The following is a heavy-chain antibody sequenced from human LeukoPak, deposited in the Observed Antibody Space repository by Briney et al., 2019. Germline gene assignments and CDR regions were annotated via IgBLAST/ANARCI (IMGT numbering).Heavy chain of an antibody. CDR2: ISSSSSYI. D-gene: IGHD1-26*01. CDR3: ARDRRIVGVDYLDY. CDR1: GFTFSSYS. Sequence: GGSLRLSCAASGFTFSSYSMNWVRQAPGKGLEWVSSISSSSSYIYYADSVKGRFTISRDNAKNSLYMQMNSLRAEDTAVYYCARDRRIVGVDYLDYWGQGTLVTVSS. V-gene: IGHV3-21*04. J-gene: IGHJ4*02.